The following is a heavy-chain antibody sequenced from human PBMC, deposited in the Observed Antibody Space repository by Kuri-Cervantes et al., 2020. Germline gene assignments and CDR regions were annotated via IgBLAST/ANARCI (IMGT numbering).Heavy chain of an antibody. V-gene: IGHV3-7*01. D-gene: IGHD4-11*01. CDR3: AKPSMGYSNYLGNDY. CDR1: GFTFSSYW. Sequence: LSLTCAASGFTFSSYWMSWVRQAPGKGLEWVANINYHGSQKYYVDSVKGRFTISRDNAKNSLYLQMNSLRAEDTAVYYCAKPSMGYSNYLGNDYWGQGTLVTVSS. CDR2: INYHGSQK. J-gene: IGHJ4*02.